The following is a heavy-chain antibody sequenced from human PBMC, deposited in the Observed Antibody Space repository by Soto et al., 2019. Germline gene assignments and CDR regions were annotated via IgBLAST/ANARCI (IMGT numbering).Heavy chain of an antibody. CDR2: IYYSRST. Sequence: SETLSLTCTVSGGSISSYYWSWIRQPPGKGLVWIGYIYYSRSTNYNPSLKSRVTISVDTSKNQFSLKLRSVPAADTAVYYCARDNSEPVGRRYCMDVWRQGTTVTVS. CDR1: GGSISSYY. D-gene: IGHD1-1*01. CDR3: ARDNSEPVGRRYCMDV. J-gene: IGHJ6*02. V-gene: IGHV4-59*01.